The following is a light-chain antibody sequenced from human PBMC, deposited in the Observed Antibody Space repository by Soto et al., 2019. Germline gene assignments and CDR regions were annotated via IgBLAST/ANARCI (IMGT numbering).Light chain of an antibody. CDR2: CAS. CDR3: QQYGSSPQT. V-gene: IGKV3-20*01. Sequence: EIVLTQSPGTLSLSPGERATLSCRASQSVSSSYLAWYQQKPGQAPRLLIYCASSSATGIPDMFRGSGSGTDFTLTISRLEPEDFAVYYCQQYGSSPQTFGQGTKVEIK. CDR1: QSVSSSY. J-gene: IGKJ1*01.